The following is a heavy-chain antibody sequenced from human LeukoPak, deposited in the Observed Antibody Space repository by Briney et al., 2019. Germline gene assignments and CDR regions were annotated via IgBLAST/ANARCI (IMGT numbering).Heavy chain of an antibody. D-gene: IGHD3-3*01. J-gene: IGHJ6*03. CDR1: GASLKSSY. CDR2: IYYSGST. Sequence: SETLSLTCAVYGASLKSSYWNWIRQPPGKGLEWIGYIYYSGSTYYNPSLKNRVTISVDTSKNQFSLKLSSVTAADTAVYYCARILWNYYYMDVWGKGTTVTVSS. V-gene: IGHV4-59*08. CDR3: ARILWNYYYMDV.